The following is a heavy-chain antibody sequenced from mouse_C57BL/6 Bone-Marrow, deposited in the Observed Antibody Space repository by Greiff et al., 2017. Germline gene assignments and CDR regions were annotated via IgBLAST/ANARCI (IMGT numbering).Heavy chain of an antibody. V-gene: IGHV1-22*01. D-gene: IGHD2-4*01. CDR3: ARSNYEREMDY. J-gene: IGHJ4*01. Sequence: EVQLKQSGPELVKPGASVKMSCKASGYTFTDYNMHWVKQSHGKSLEWIGYINPNNGGTSYHQQFKGKATLTVNKSSSTAYMELRSLTSEDSAVYYCARSNYEREMDYWGQGTSGTVSS. CDR1: GYTFTDYN. CDR2: INPNNGGT.